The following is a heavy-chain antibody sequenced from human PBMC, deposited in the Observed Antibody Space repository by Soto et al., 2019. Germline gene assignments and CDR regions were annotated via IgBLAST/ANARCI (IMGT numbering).Heavy chain of an antibody. D-gene: IGHD3-3*01. V-gene: IGHV1-58*01. CDR3: ASLIPKSGYPV. CDR1: GFTITSTA. J-gene: IGHJ6*02. CDR2: IVVGSGNT. Sequence: ASVKLSCKDSGFTITSTAVQWVRQARGQRLEWIGWIVVGSGNTNYAQKFQGRVTITADESTSTAYMELSSLRSEDTAVYYCASLIPKSGYPVWGQGTTVTVSS.